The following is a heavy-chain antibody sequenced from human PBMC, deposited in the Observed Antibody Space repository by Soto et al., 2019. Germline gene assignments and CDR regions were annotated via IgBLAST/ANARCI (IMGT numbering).Heavy chain of an antibody. V-gene: IGHV3-7*03. D-gene: IGHD3-3*01. J-gene: IGHJ6*03. CDR3: AKDVADFWSGYDYYYYYYMDV. CDR1: GFTSSSYW. CDR2: IKQDGSEK. Sequence: PGGSLRLSCAASGFTSSSYWMSWVRQAPGKGLEWVANIKQDGSEKYYVDSVKGRFTISRDNSKNTLYLQMNSLRAEDTAVYYCAKDVADFWSGYDYYYYYYMDVWGKGTTVTVSS.